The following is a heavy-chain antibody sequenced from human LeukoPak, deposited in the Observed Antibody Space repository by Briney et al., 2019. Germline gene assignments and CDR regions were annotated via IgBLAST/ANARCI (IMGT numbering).Heavy chain of an antibody. J-gene: IGHJ4*02. V-gene: IGHV1-58*01. CDR1: GFTFTSSA. D-gene: IGHD3-22*01. Sequence: GASVKVSCKASGFTFTSSAVQWVRQARGQRLEWIGWIVVGSGNTNYAQKFQERVTITRDMSTSTAYMELSSLRPEDTAVYYCAAFPDSGVVVITDGQTSYFFEYWGQGTLVTVSS. CDR3: AAFPDSGVVVITDGQTSYFFEY. CDR2: IVVGSGNT.